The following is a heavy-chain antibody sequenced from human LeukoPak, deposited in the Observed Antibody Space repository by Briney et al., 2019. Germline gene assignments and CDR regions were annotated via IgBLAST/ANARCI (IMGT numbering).Heavy chain of an antibody. V-gene: IGHV4-34*01. CDR3: ARGTGIVRN. J-gene: IGHJ4*02. CDR1: GGSFSGYY. CDR2: INHSGST. D-gene: IGHD1-26*01. Sequence: SETLSLTCAVYGGSFSGYYWSWIRQPPGKGLEWIGEINHSGSTNYNPSLKSRVTISVDTSKNQFSLKLSSVTAADTAVYYCARGTGIVRNWGQGTLVTVSS.